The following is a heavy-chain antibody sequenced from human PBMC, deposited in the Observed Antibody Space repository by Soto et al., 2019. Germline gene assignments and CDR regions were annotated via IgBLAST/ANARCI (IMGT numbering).Heavy chain of an antibody. J-gene: IGHJ6*03. D-gene: IGHD2-15*01. CDR1: GFTFSSYG. V-gene: IGHV3-30*18. CDR2: ISYDGSNK. Sequence: PGGSLRLSCAASGFTFSSYGMHWVRQAPGKGLEWVAVISYDGSNKYYADSVKGRFTISRDNSKNTLYLQMNSLRAEDTAVYYCAKGARSPGDFVVVVAALAFPLSVPYMDVWGKGATVTVSS. CDR3: AKGARSPGDFVVVVAALAFPLSVPYMDV.